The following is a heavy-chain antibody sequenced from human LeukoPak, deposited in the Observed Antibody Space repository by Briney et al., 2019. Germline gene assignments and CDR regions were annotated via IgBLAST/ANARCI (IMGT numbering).Heavy chain of an antibody. V-gene: IGHV3-30-3*01. D-gene: IGHD6-6*01. CDR3: SSSSDYFDY. CDR1: GFTFSSYA. CDR2: LSYDGSNK. J-gene: IGHJ4*02. Sequence: SGGSLRLSCAASGFTFSSYAMHWVRQAPGKGLEWVAVLSYDGSNKYYADSVKGRFTISRDNSKNTLYLQMNSLRAEDTAVYYCSSSSDYFDYWGQGTLVTVSS.